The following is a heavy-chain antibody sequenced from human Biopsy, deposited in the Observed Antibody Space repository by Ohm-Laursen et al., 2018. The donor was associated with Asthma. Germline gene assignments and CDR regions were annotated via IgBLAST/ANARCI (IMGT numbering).Heavy chain of an antibody. V-gene: IGHV3-7*01. CDR3: ARTFHFWSPYHAEHYQL. CDR2: IKHDGSEK. J-gene: IGHJ1*01. CDR1: GFTFGDYC. Sequence: SLRLSCTASGFTFGDYCMSWVRQVPGKGLEWVANIKHDGSEKNHVDSLRGRFTISRDNAKNSLYLQMNSLRAEDTAVYYSARTFHFWSPYHAEHYQLWGQGTLVTVSS. D-gene: IGHD3-3*02.